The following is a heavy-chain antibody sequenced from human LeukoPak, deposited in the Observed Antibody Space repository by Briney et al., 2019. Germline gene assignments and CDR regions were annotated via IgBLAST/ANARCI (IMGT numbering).Heavy chain of an antibody. V-gene: IGHV1-69*05. CDR2: IIPIFGTA. Sequence: ASVKVSCKASGGTFSSYAISWVRQAPGQGLEWMGGIIPIFGTANYAQKFQGRVTITRNTSISTAYMELSSLRSEDTAVYYCARGVVRGGWYHLFDYWGQGTLVTVSS. J-gene: IGHJ4*02. D-gene: IGHD6-19*01. CDR1: GGTFSSYA. CDR3: ARGVVRGGWYHLFDY.